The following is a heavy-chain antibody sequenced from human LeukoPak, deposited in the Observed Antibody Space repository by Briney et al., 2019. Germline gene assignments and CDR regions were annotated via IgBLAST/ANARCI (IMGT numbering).Heavy chain of an antibody. CDR1: GDSITSRSFY. D-gene: IGHD6-19*01. CDR2: VYYSGRT. CDR3: AKVGYSSGWYSGWFDP. J-gene: IGHJ5*02. V-gene: IGHV4-39*01. Sequence: SETLSLTCFVSGDSITSRSFYWGWIRQPPGKNLEWIGNVYYSGRTSYNPSLKTRVTISVDTSKNQFSLKLSSVTAADTAVYYCAKVGYSSGWYSGWFDPWGQGTLVTVSS.